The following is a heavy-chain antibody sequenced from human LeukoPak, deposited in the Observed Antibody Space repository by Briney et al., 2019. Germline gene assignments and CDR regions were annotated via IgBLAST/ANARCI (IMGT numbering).Heavy chain of an antibody. V-gene: IGHV1-69*02. D-gene: IGHD3-22*01. CDR1: GGTFSSYT. CDR3: ARGVVVHGDDSSGYYYMSWFDP. Sequence: GASVKVSCKASGGTFSSYTISWVRQAPGQGLEWMGRIIPILGIANYAQKFQGRVTITADKSTSTAYMELSSLRSEDTAVYYCARGVVVHGDDSSGYYYMSWFDPWGQGTLVTVSS. J-gene: IGHJ5*02. CDR2: IIPILGIA.